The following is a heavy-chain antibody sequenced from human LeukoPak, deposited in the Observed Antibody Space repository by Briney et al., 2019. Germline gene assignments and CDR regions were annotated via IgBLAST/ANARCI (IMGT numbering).Heavy chain of an antibody. V-gene: IGHV4-34*01. CDR3: ARDQMESSSWTGYYYYYSYMDV. J-gene: IGHJ6*03. CDR2: INHSGST. CDR1: GGSFSGYY. D-gene: IGHD6-13*01. Sequence: PSETLSLTCAVYGGSFSGYYWSWIRQPPGKGLEWIGEINHSGSTNYNPALKSRGTTSVDTSKNQCPLKLSSVTAADTAVYYCARDQMESSSWTGYYYYYSYMDVWGKGTTVTVSS.